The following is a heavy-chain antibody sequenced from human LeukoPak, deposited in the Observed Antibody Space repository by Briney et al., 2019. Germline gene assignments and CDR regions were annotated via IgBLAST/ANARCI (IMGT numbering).Heavy chain of an antibody. Sequence: GGSLRLSCAASGFTFSSYDMHWVRQATGKGLEWVSAIGTAGDTYYPGSVKGRFTISRENAKNSLYLQMNSLRAGDTAVFYCARVRKYSGYYSWYFDLWGRGTLVTVSS. V-gene: IGHV3-13*01. CDR2: IGTAGDT. CDR3: ARVRKYSGYYSWYFDL. D-gene: IGHD5-12*01. J-gene: IGHJ2*01. CDR1: GFTFSSYD.